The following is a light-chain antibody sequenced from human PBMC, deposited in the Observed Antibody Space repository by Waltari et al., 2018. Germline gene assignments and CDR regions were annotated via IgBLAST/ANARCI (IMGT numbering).Light chain of an antibody. V-gene: IGKV1-8*01. Sequence: AIRMTQSPSSLSASKGDRVTITCRASQGISSYLAWYQQKPGKAPKLLIYAASTLQSGVPSRFSGSGSGTDFTLTISCLQSEDFATYYCQQYYSYPFTFGGGTKVEIK. CDR2: AAS. CDR3: QQYYSYPFT. J-gene: IGKJ4*01. CDR1: QGISSY.